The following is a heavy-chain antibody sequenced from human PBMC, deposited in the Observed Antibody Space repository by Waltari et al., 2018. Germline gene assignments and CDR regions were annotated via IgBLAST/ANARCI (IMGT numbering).Heavy chain of an antibody. CDR2: INAGNGNT. J-gene: IGHJ4*02. CDR3: AKAYSWYNLWDY. CDR1: GYTFTSYA. Sequence: QVQLVQSGAEVKKPGASVKVSCKASGYTFTSYAMHWVRQAPGQRLEWMGWINAGNGNTKDSPKFQGRVTITRDTSASTAYMELSSLRSEDTAVYYCAKAYSWYNLWDYWGQGTLVTVSS. D-gene: IGHD6-13*01. V-gene: IGHV1-3*01.